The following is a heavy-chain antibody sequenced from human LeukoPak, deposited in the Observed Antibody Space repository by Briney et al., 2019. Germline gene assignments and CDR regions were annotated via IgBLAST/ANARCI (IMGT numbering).Heavy chain of an antibody. J-gene: IGHJ3*02. D-gene: IGHD3-10*01. CDR3: AKGGSGDAFDI. Sequence: PGRSLRLSCAASGFTFSSYGMHWVRQAPGKGLEWVAVIWYDGSNKYYADSVKGRFTISRDNSKNTLYLQMNSLRAEDTAVYYCAKGGSGDAFDIWGQGTMVTVSS. CDR1: GFTFSSYG. V-gene: IGHV3-33*06. CDR2: IWYDGSNK.